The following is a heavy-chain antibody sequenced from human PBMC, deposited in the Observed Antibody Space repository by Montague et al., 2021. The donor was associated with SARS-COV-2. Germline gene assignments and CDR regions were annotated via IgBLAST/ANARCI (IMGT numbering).Heavy chain of an antibody. CDR3: ARGRADTTRVVVVFAGAAHYFDS. CDR2: VNHNGRI. Sequence: SETLSLTCAVYGGSISNNYWTWIRQPPGKGLEWLGEVNHNGRINYNPSLKSRITISVDTSKNQFSLRLSSVTAADTAVYYCARGRADTTRVVVVFAGAAHYFDSWGQGTLVSVSS. CDR1: GGSISNNY. J-gene: IGHJ4*02. V-gene: IGHV4-34*01. D-gene: IGHD2-15*01.